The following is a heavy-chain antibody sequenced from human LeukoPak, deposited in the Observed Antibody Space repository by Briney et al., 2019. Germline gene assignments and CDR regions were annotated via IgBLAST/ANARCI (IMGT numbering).Heavy chain of an antibody. CDR1: GGTFSSYT. Sequence: ASVKVSCKASGGTFSSYTMSWVRQAPGQGLEWMGMIIPILGIANYAQKFQGRVTITADKSTSTAYMELSSLRSEDTAVYYCARGPDYSNYLNWFDPWGQGTLVTVSS. D-gene: IGHD4-11*01. CDR3: ARGPDYSNYLNWFDP. V-gene: IGHV1-69*02. J-gene: IGHJ5*02. CDR2: IIPILGIA.